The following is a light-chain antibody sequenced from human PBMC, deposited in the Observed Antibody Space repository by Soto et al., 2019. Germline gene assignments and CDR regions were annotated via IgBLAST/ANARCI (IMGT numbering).Light chain of an antibody. J-gene: IGKJ5*01. V-gene: IGKV1-39*01. CDR3: QQSYITPIT. Sequence: DIQMTQSPSSLPASIGDRVTNTCRACLGISNYLKGYQQKPAKTPNLLIFAASSLQHGGPSRFSGSGFGTEFTLTISSLQPEDFSTYYCQQSYITPITFGQGTRLDIK. CDR1: LGISNY. CDR2: AAS.